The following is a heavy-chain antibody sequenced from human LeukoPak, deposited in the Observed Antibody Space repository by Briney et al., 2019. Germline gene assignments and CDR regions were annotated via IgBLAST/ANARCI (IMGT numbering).Heavy chain of an antibody. J-gene: IGHJ4*02. Sequence: ASVKVSCKASGYTFTSYAMHWVRQAPGQGLEWMGIINPSGGSTSYAQKFQGRVTMTRDTSTSTVYMELSSLRSEDTAVYYCAYIVVVPAIADYWGQGTLVTVSS. D-gene: IGHD2-2*01. CDR1: GYTFTSYA. V-gene: IGHV1-46*03. CDR3: AYIVVVPAIADY. CDR2: INPSGGST.